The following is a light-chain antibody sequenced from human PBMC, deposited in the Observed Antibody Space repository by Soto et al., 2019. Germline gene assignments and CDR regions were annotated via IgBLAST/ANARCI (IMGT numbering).Light chain of an antibody. CDR1: SSDVGGYNY. Sequence: QSVLTQPASVSGSPGQSITISCTGTSSDVGGYNYVSWYQQHAGKVPKLMIYEVSNRPSGVSNRFSGSKSGNMASLTISGLQAEDEADYYCSSYTSSSTLDRVFGTGTKVTVL. J-gene: IGLJ1*01. CDR3: SSYTSSSTLDRV. V-gene: IGLV2-14*01. CDR2: EVS.